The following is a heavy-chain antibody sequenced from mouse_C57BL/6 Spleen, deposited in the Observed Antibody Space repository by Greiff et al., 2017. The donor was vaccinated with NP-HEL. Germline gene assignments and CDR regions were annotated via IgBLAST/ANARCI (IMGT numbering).Heavy chain of an antibody. CDR2: IHPNSGST. V-gene: IGHV1-64*01. Sequence: QVQLQQPGAELVKPGASVKLSCKASGYTFTSYWMHWVKQRPGQGLEWIGMIHPNSGSTNYNEKFKSKATLTVDKSSSTAYMQLSSLTSEDSAVYYCAPSYYGNYEGYWGQGTTLTVSS. J-gene: IGHJ2*01. CDR3: APSYYGNYEGY. D-gene: IGHD2-10*01. CDR1: GYTFTSYW.